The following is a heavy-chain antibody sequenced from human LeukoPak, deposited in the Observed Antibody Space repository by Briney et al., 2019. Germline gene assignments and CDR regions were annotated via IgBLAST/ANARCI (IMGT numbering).Heavy chain of an antibody. CDR3: ARGRSSFMVSNYYMDV. CDR1: GFTFSSYS. Sequence: GGSLRLSCAASGFTFSSYSMNWVRQAPGKGLEWVSSISSSSYIYYADSVKGRFTISRDNAKNSLYLQMNSLRAEDTAVYYCARGRSSFMVSNYYMDVWGKGTTVTVSS. D-gene: IGHD5-18*01. J-gene: IGHJ6*03. CDR2: ISSSSYI. V-gene: IGHV3-21*04.